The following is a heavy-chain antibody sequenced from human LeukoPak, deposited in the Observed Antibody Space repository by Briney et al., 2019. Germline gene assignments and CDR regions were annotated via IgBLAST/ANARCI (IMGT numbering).Heavy chain of an antibody. CDR1: GYTFTNFA. Sequence: ASVKVSCKASGYTFTNFAIHWVRQAPGQGLEWMGWISAGSGNTKYSQKLQGRVTITRDTSASTAYMELYSLRSEDTAVYYCARDYGYSLLLYWGQGTLVTVSS. V-gene: IGHV1-3*01. CDR3: ARDYGYSLLLY. CDR2: ISAGSGNT. J-gene: IGHJ4*02. D-gene: IGHD5-18*01.